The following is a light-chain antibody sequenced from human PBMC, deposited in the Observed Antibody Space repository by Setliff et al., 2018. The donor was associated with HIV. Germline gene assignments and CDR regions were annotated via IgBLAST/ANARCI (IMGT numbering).Light chain of an antibody. CDR3: NSYTHSNSFV. CDR2: EIT. V-gene: IGLV2-8*01. CDR1: SSDVGGYNY. Sequence: QSALTQPASVSGSPGQSITISCIGTSSDVGGYNYVSWYQQHPGKAPKLMIYEITKRPSGVPDRFSGSKSGNTASLTVSGLQAEDEGDYYCNSYTHSNSFVFGTGTKV. J-gene: IGLJ1*01.